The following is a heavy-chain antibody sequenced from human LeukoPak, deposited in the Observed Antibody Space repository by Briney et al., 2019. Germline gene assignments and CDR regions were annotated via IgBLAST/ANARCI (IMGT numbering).Heavy chain of an antibody. CDR3: ARGLYGSGSYQYYYYYYMDV. Sequence: TSETLSLTCTVSGGSISSSSYYWSWIRQPPGKGLEWIGYIYYSGSTNYNPSLKSRVTISVDTSKNQFSLKLSSVTAADTAVYYCARGLYGSGSYQYYYYYYMDVWGKGTTVTISS. CDR2: IYYSGST. V-gene: IGHV4-61*01. D-gene: IGHD3-10*01. CDR1: GGSISSSSYY. J-gene: IGHJ6*03.